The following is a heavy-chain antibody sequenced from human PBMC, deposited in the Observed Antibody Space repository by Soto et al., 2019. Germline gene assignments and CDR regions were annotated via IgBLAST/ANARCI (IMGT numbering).Heavy chain of an antibody. CDR2: IYYIGTT. CDR3: AREEKQLSRYGGDFDY. D-gene: IGHD3-16*01. J-gene: IGHJ4*02. Sequence: LSLTCSVSDGSVNSGNYYWSWIRQPPGKGLEWIGHIYYIGTTDYNPSLKSRVTISVDTSKNQFSLKVTSVTAADTAVYFCAREEKQLSRYGGDFDYWGQGILVTVSS. CDR1: DGSVNSGNYY. V-gene: IGHV4-61*01.